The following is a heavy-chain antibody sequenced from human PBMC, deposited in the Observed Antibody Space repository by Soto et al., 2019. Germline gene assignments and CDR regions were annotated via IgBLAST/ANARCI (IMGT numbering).Heavy chain of an antibody. D-gene: IGHD6-19*01. V-gene: IGHV4-30-4*01. Sequence: PSETLSLTCTVSGGSISSGDYYWSWIRQPPGKGLEWIGYIYYSGSTDYNPSLKSRVTISVDTSKNQFSLKLSSVTAADTAVYYCARITGYSSGWYGDYWGQGTLVTVSS. CDR3: ARITGYSSGWYGDY. CDR2: IYYSGST. J-gene: IGHJ4*02. CDR1: GGSISSGDYY.